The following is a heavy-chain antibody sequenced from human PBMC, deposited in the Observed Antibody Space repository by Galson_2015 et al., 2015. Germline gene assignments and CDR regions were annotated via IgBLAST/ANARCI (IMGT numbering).Heavy chain of an antibody. CDR1: GGTFSSYA. CDR2: IIPIFGTA. J-gene: IGHJ6*02. D-gene: IGHD6-13*01. V-gene: IGHV1-69*13. Sequence: SVKVSCKASGGTFSSYAISWVRQAPGQGLEWMGGIIPIFGTANYAQKFQGRVTTTADESTSTAYMELSSLRSEDTAVYYCTNRAAARYAGVEGKYYYYGMDVWGQGTTVTVSS. CDR3: TNRAAARYAGVEGKYYYYGMDV.